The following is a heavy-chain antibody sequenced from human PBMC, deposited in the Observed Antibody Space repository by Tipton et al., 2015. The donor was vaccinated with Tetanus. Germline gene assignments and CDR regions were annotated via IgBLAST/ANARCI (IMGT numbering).Heavy chain of an antibody. CDR1: GDSVSTGNFY. V-gene: IGHV4-30-4*01. J-gene: IGHJ3*02. D-gene: IGHD4-11*01. CDR2: IHHSGLA. CDR3: ARNVYTVTNDAFDI. Sequence: TLSLTCNVSGDSVSTGNFYWSWIRQPPGKGLEWIAFIHHSGLAFTKPSLKSRVSISIDTSQNQFSLRLTSVTAADTAVYFCARNVYTVTNDAFDIWGHGTLVNVSS.